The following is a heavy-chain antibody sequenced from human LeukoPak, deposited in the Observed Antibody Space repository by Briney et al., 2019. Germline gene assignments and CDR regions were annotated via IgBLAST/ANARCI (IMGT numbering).Heavy chain of an antibody. CDR2: IKQDGSEK. V-gene: IGHV3-7*01. CDR1: GFTFSSYW. CDR3: ARDRYSITVAVYYFDY. J-gene: IGHJ4*02. D-gene: IGHD2-15*01. Sequence: PGGSLRLSCAASGFTFSSYWMSWVRQAPGKGLEWVANIKQDGSEKYYVDSVKGRFTISRDNAKNSLYLQMNSPRAEDTAVYYCARDRYSITVAVYYFDYWGQGTLVTVSS.